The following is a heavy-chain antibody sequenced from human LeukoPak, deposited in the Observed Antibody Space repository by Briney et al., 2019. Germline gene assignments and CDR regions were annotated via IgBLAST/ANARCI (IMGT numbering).Heavy chain of an antibody. J-gene: IGHJ6*02. CDR3: AKPLYQYYYYYYGMDV. V-gene: IGHV3-30*18. D-gene: IGHD2-2*01. CDR2: ISYDGSNK. CDR1: GFTFSSYG. Sequence: GRSLRLSCAASGFTFSSYGMHWVRQAPGKGLEWVAVISYDGSNKYYADSVKGRFNISRDNSKNTLYLQMNSLRAEDTAVYYCAKPLYQYYYYYYGMDVWGQGTTVTVSS.